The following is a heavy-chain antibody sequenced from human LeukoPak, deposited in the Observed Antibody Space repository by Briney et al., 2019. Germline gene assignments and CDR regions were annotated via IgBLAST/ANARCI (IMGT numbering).Heavy chain of an antibody. V-gene: IGHV4-34*01. Sequence: SETLSLTCAVYGGSFSGYYWSWIRQPPGKGLEWIGEINHSGSTNYNPSLKSRVTISVDTSKNQFSLKLSSVTAADTAVYYCARAGPFYCSSTSCYSDYWGQGTPVTVSS. J-gene: IGHJ4*02. CDR3: ARAGPFYCSSTSCYSDY. CDR1: GGSFSGYY. CDR2: INHSGST. D-gene: IGHD2-2*01.